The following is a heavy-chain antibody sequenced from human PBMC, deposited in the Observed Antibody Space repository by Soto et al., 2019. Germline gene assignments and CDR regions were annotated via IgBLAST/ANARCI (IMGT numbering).Heavy chain of an antibody. Sequence: PGESLKISCKGSGYSFTSYWISWVRQVPGKGLEWRGRIDPSDSYTNYSPSFQGHVTISADKSISTAYLQWSSLKASDTAMYYCARHKTYYDILTGYYNPEYYYGMDVWGQGTTVTVSS. D-gene: IGHD3-9*01. CDR1: GYSFTSYW. J-gene: IGHJ6*02. CDR3: ARHKTYYDILTGYYNPEYYYGMDV. CDR2: IDPSDSYT. V-gene: IGHV5-10-1*01.